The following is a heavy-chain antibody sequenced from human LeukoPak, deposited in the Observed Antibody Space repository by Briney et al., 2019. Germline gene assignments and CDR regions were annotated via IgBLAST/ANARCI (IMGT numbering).Heavy chain of an antibody. CDR2: IYYSGST. CDR1: GGSISSYY. CDR3: ARQNYYGPGNDY. Sequence: PSETLSLTCTVSGGSISSYYWSWIRQPPGKGLEWIGYIYYSGSTNYNPSLKSRVTISVDTSKNQFSLKLSSVTAADTAVYYCARQNYYGPGNDYWGQGTLVTVSS. J-gene: IGHJ4*02. V-gene: IGHV4-59*08. D-gene: IGHD3-10*01.